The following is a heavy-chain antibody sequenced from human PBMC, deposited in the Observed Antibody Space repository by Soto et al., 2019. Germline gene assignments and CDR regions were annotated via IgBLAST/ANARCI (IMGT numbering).Heavy chain of an antibody. Sequence: ASVKVSCKASGYTFTSYYMHWVRQAPGQGLEWMGIINPSGGSTSYAQKFQGRVTMTRDTSTSTVYMELSSLRSEDTAVYYCARDIVATINIYYCYGMDVWGQGTTVTVSS. CDR1: GYTFTSYY. J-gene: IGHJ6*02. CDR3: ARDIVATINIYYCYGMDV. D-gene: IGHD5-12*01. CDR2: INPSGGST. V-gene: IGHV1-46*01.